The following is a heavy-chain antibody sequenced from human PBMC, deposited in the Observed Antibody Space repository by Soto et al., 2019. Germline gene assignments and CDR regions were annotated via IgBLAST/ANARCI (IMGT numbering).Heavy chain of an antibody. J-gene: IGHJ5*02. CDR2: INPSGGST. CDR3: ARGAPIPAADNNWFDP. D-gene: IGHD2-2*01. Sequence: ASVKVSCKASGYTFTSYYMHWVRQAPRQGLEWMGIINPSGGSTSYAQKFQGRVTMTRDTSTSTVYTELSSLRSEDTAVYYCARGAPIPAADNNWFDPWGQGTLVTVSS. CDR1: GYTFTSYY. V-gene: IGHV1-46*03.